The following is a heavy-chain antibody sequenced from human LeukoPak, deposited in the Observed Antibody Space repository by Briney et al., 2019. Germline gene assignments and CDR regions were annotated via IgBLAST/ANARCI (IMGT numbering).Heavy chain of an antibody. CDR1: GFTVSSNY. D-gene: IGHD6-19*01. Sequence: GGSLRLSCAASGFTVSSNYMSWVRQAPGKGLEWVSVIYSGGSTYYADSAKGRFTISRDNSKNTLYLQMNSLRAEDTAVYYCAGRVAVYWYFDLRGRGTLVTVSS. V-gene: IGHV3-66*01. CDR3: AGRVAVYWYFDL. J-gene: IGHJ2*01. CDR2: IYSGGST.